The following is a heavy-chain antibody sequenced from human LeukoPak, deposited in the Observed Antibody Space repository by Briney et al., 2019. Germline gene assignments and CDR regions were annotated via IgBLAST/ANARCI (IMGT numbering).Heavy chain of an antibody. Sequence: GSLRLSCAASGFTFSSYAMHWVRQAPGKGLEWVAVISYDGSNKYYADSVKGRFTISRDNSKNTLYLQMNSLRAEDTAVYYCARVREGSYYDYWGQGTLVTVSS. CDR1: GFTFSSYA. CDR2: ISYDGSNK. V-gene: IGHV3-30-3*01. D-gene: IGHD3-10*01. J-gene: IGHJ4*02. CDR3: ARVREGSYYDY.